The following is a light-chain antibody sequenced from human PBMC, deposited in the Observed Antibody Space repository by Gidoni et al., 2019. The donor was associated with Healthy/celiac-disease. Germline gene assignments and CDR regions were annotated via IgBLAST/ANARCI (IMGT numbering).Light chain of an antibody. CDR3: QEYNNYSWT. Sequence: DIQMTQSPSTLSASVGDRVTITCRASQSINNWLAWYQQKPGKAPKLLIYKASSLQSGVPSRFSGSGSGTEFTLTISSLQPDDLATYYCQEYNNYSWTFGQGTKVEIK. V-gene: IGKV1-5*03. CDR1: QSINNW. CDR2: KAS. J-gene: IGKJ1*01.